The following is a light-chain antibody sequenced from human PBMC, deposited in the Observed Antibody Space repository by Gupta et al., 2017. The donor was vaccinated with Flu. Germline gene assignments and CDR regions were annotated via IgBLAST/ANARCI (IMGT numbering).Light chain of an antibody. CDR3: QSYEV. J-gene: IGLJ2*01. CDR2: EDN. CDR1: SGSIGSNY. V-gene: IGLV6-57*01. Sequence: NFMLTQHHSVSESPGRTVTISCTRSSGSIGSNYVQWYQQRPGTSPTNVIYEDNQRPSGVPDRFSGSIDRSSNSASLTISGLKTEDEADYYCQSYEVFGGGTKLTVL.